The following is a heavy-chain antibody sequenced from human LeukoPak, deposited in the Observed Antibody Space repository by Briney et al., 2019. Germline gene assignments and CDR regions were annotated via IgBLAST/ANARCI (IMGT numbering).Heavy chain of an antibody. CDR2: IYYSGST. CDR3: ARLQAALFDY. V-gene: IGHV4-39*01. Sequence: SETLSLTCTVSGGSISSTSYYWGWIRQPPGKGPEWIGSIYYSGSTYYNPSLKIRVTLSVDTSQNQFSLKLTSVTAADTAVYYCARLQAALFDYWGQGTLVTVSS. D-gene: IGHD2-15*01. CDR1: GGSISSTSYY. J-gene: IGHJ4*02.